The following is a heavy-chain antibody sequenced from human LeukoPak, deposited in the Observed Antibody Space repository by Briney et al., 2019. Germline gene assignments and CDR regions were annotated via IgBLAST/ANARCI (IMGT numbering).Heavy chain of an antibody. CDR2: INGDGSDT. J-gene: IGHJ5*02. Sequence: PGGSLRLSCAASGFTFSNYAMICVRQAPGKGPEWVSHINGDGSDTGYADSVKGRFTISRDNRKNTVYLQMNSLRAEDTAVYYCARDQLSYCDGDCPWGQGTLVTVSS. CDR1: GFTFSNYA. D-gene: IGHD2-21*02. CDR3: ARDQLSYCDGDCP. V-gene: IGHV3-74*01.